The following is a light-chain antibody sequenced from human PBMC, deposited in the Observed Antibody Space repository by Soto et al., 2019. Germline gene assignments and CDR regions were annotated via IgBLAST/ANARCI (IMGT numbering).Light chain of an antibody. CDR1: QSVSRY. J-gene: IGKJ5*01. CDR2: DAS. V-gene: IGKV3-11*01. CDR3: QQRSDWPIT. Sequence: EVVLTQSPATLSLSPGERATLSCRASQSVSRYLAWYQQKPGQAPRLLLFDASNRATGIPARFSASGSGTDFTLTISSLESEDSAVYYCQQRSDWPITFGQGTRLDIK.